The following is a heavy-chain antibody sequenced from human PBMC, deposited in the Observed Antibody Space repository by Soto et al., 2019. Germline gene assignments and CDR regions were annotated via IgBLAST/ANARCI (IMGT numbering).Heavy chain of an antibody. CDR1: GFTFSNAW. Sequence: EVQLVESGGGLVKPGGSLRLSCAASGFTFSNAWMSWVRQAPGKGLVWVGRIKSKTDGGTTDYAAPVKGRFTISRDDSKNTLYLQMNSLKTEDTAVYYCTTVDSGSHQYYFDYWGQGTLVTVSS. D-gene: IGHD1-26*01. CDR2: IKSKTDGGTT. V-gene: IGHV3-15*01. CDR3: TTVDSGSHQYYFDY. J-gene: IGHJ4*02.